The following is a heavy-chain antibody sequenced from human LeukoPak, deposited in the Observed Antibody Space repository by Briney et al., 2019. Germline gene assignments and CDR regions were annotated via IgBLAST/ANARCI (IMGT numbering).Heavy chain of an antibody. V-gene: IGHV4-4*07. CDR1: GGSISSYY. Sequence: SETLSLTCTVSGGSISSYYWSWIRQPAGKGLEWIGRIYTSGSTNYNPSLKSRVTMSVDTSKNQFSLKLSSVTAADTAVYYCARDASHPSYYYYYMDVWGKGTTVTVSS. CDR2: IYTSGST. D-gene: IGHD2-2*01. J-gene: IGHJ6*03. CDR3: ARDASHPSYYYYYMDV.